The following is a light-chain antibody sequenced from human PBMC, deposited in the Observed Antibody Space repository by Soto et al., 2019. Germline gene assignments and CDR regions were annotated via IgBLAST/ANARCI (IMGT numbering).Light chain of an antibody. CDR2: RNA. V-gene: IGLV1-47*01. CDR3: SAWDDSLGVV. J-gene: IGLJ2*01. Sequence: QAVVTQPPSASGTPGQRVTIFCSGSSSNIGSNYVYWYQQVPGTAPKFLIYRNAQRPTGVPERFSASKSGTSASLAIGGLRSEDEADYYCSAWDDSLGVVFGGGTKLTVL. CDR1: SSNIGSNY.